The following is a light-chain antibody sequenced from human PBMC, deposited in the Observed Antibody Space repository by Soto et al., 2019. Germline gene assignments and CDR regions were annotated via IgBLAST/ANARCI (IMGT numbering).Light chain of an antibody. V-gene: IGKV4-1*01. CDR3: QQFYSAPFT. J-gene: IGKJ3*01. Sequence: DNVMTRSPDSLAVSLGERATIKCKSSQSIFYSSYNKSCLAWYQQKSGQSPKLLISWASSRQSGVPDRFSGSGSGTDFTLTISSLQAEDVAVYYCQQFYSAPFTFGPGTKVDIK. CDR1: QSIFYSSYNKSC. CDR2: WAS.